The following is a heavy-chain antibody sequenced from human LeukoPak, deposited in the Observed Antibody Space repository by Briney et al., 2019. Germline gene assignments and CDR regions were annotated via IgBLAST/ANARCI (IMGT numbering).Heavy chain of an antibody. V-gene: IGHV3-7*03. Sequence: GGSLRLSCAASGFTFSSYGMSWVRQAPGKGLEWVANIKQDGSEKYYVDSVKGRFAVSRDNAENLLYLQMSSLRAEDTAVYYCARLTQLARGRYWGQGTLVTVSS. D-gene: IGHD6-6*01. CDR1: GFTFSSYG. CDR3: ARLTQLARGRY. J-gene: IGHJ4*02. CDR2: IKQDGSEK.